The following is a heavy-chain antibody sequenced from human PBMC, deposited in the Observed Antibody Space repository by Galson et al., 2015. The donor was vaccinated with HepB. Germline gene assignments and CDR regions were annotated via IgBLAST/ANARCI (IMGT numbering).Heavy chain of an antibody. CDR2: ISAYNGNT. V-gene: IGHV1-18*04. J-gene: IGHJ6*02. CDR1: GYTFTSYG. CDR3: AREGGYCSGGSCYPIEFYYYYGMDV. Sequence: SVKVSCKASGYTFTSYGISRVRQAPGQGLEWMGWISAYNGNTNYAQKLQGRVTMTTDTSTSTAYMELRSLRSDDTAVYYCAREGGYCSGGSCYPIEFYYYYGMDVWGQGTTVTVSS. D-gene: IGHD2-15*01.